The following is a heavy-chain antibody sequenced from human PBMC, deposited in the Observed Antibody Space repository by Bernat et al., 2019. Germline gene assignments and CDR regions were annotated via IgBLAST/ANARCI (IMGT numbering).Heavy chain of an antibody. CDR2: IKQDGSEK. CDR1: GFTFSSYW. V-gene: IGHV3-7*03. Sequence: EVQLVESGGGLVQPGGSLRLSCAVSGFTFSSYWMSWVRQAPGKGLEWVANIKQDGSEKYYVDSVKGRFTISRDNAKNSLYLQMNSLRAEDTAVYYCAREGSGWYFFYYWGQGTLVTVSS. J-gene: IGHJ4*02. CDR3: AREGSGWYFFYY. D-gene: IGHD6-19*01.